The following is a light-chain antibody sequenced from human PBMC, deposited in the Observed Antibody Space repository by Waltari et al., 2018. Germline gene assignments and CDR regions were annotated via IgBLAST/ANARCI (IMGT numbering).Light chain of an antibody. CDR2: SND. CDR3: ATWDGRVNGVL. Sequence: QSVLTQAPSVSGTPGQRVTISCSGTNYNIGSGPVNWYQQVPGMSPKLLIYSNDQRPSGVPDRFSGSKSGTSASLAISGLQSEDEADYYCATWDGRVNGVLCGGGTKVTVL. V-gene: IGLV1-44*01. J-gene: IGLJ2*01. CDR1: NYNIGSGP.